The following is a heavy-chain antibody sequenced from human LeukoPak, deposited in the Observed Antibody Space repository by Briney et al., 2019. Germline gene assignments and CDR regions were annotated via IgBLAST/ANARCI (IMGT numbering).Heavy chain of an antibody. Sequence: GVSVKVSCKVSGYTLTELSMHWVRQAPGKGLEWMGGFDPEDGETIYAQKFQGRVTMTEDTSTDTAYMELSSLRSEDTAVYYCATESRYCSSTSCSNWFDPWGQGTLVTVSS. J-gene: IGHJ5*02. D-gene: IGHD2-2*01. CDR2: FDPEDGET. V-gene: IGHV1-24*01. CDR1: GYTLTELS. CDR3: ATESRYCSSTSCSNWFDP.